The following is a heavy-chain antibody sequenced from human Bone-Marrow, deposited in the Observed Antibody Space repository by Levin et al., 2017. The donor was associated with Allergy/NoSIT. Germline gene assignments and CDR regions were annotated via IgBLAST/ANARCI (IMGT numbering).Heavy chain of an antibody. CDR2: IKSKTDGGTT. CDR1: GFTFSNAW. V-gene: IGHV3-15*01. D-gene: IGHD3-16*01. J-gene: IGHJ4*02. CDR3: TTPGSGSYVRIYFDY. Sequence: GGSLRLSCAASGFTFSNAWMSWVRQAPGKGLEWVGRIKSKTDGGTTDYAAPVKGRFTISRDDSKNTLYLQMNSLKTEDTAVYYCTTPGSGSYVRIYFDYWGQGTLVTVSS.